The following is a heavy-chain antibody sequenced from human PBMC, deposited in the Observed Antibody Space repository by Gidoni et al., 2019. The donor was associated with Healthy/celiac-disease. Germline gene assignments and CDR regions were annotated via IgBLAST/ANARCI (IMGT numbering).Heavy chain of an antibody. Sequence: QVQLQQSGPGLVRPSQTLSLTCASSGDSVPSNSAAWNWIRQSPSRGLEWLGRTYYRSKWYNDYAVSVKSRITINPDTSKNQFSLQLNSVTPEDTAVYYCARGGLTGSYSSGWYGYYFDYWGQGTLVTVSS. D-gene: IGHD6-19*01. CDR3: ARGGLTGSYSSGWYGYYFDY. J-gene: IGHJ4*02. CDR2: TYYRSKWYN. CDR1: GDSVPSNSAA. V-gene: IGHV6-1*01.